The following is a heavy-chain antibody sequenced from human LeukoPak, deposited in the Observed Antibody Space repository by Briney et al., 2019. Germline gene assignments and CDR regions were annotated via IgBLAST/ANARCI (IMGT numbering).Heavy chain of an antibody. J-gene: IGHJ4*02. D-gene: IGHD1-26*01. V-gene: IGHV1-18*01. CDR3: ARFGEVVGATTGIDFDY. CDR1: GYAFDTYG. CDR2: ISGYNGNT. Sequence: ASVKVSCKASGYAFDTYGITWVRQAPGQGLEWMGWISGYNGNTNYAQKLQDRVTMTIETTTRTAHMELTSLTSDDTAVYYCARFGEVVGATTGIDFDYWGQGTLVTVSS.